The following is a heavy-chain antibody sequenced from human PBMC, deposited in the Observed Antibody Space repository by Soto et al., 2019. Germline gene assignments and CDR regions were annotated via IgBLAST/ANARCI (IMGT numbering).Heavy chain of an antibody. J-gene: IGHJ4*02. CDR2: INMDGGST. V-gene: IGHV3-48*03. Sequence: GGSLRLSCAASGFALSSFDMDWVRQAPGKGLEWVSYINMDGGSTHYAESVKGRFTISRDSARNSLSLQMDSLRVEDTAVYYCVRDHSGLKDFDYWGQGTLVTVSS. D-gene: IGHD3-10*01. CDR3: VRDHSGLKDFDY. CDR1: GFALSSFD.